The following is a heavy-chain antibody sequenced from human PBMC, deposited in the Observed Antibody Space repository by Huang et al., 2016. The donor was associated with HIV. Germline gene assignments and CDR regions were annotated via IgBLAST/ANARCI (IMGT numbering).Heavy chain of an antibody. Sequence: EVQLVQSGVEVKKPGESLKISCKGSGFSFTSYWIGWVRQMPGKGLECMGIIFPCNSNTFYSPAFQGQVTISADKYTRTAYLQWSSLKASDSAIYYCAIHDSNDFTFDDWGQGTLVAVSS. CDR1: GFSFTSYW. V-gene: IGHV5-51*03. CDR3: AIHDSNDFTFDD. J-gene: IGHJ4*02. CDR2: IFPCNSNT. D-gene: IGHD5-18*01.